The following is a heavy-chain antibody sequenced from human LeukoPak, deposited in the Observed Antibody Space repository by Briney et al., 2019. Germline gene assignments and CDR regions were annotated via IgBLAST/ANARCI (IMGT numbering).Heavy chain of an antibody. D-gene: IGHD3-22*01. CDR2: IYYSGST. J-gene: IGHJ5*02. Sequence: PSETLSLTCTVSGGSISSSSYYWGWIRQPPGKGLEWIGSIYYSGSTYYNPSLKSRVTISVDTSKNQFSLKLSSVTAADTAVYYCARDSPGIVVPRWFDPWGQGTLVTVSS. CDR1: GGSISSSSYY. CDR3: ARDSPGIVVPRWFDP. V-gene: IGHV4-39*07.